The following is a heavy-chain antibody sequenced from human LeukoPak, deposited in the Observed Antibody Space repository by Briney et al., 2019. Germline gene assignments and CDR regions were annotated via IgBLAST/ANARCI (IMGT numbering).Heavy chain of an antibody. Sequence: SGASLRLSCAASGFTFSSYWMHWVRQAPGKGLVWVSRINSDGSSTSYADSVKGRFTISRDNAKNTLYLQMNSLRAEDTAVYYCARDRGIVVVPAAIRANWFDPWGQGTLVTVSS. CDR3: ARDRGIVVVPAAIRANWFDP. CDR1: GFTFSSYW. J-gene: IGHJ5*02. D-gene: IGHD2-2*01. V-gene: IGHV3-74*01. CDR2: INSDGSST.